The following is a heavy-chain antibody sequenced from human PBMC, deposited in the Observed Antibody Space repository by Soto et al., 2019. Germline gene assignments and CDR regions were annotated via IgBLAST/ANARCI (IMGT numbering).Heavy chain of an antibody. CDR3: ARDLLGTFDWSDLYYYYYGMDV. CDR1: GFTFSSYG. Sequence: QVQLVESGGGVVQPGRSLRLSCAASGFTFSSYGMHWVRQAPGKGLEWVAVIWYDGSNKYYADSVEGRFTISRDNSKNTLYLQMNSLRVEDTAVYYCARDLLGTFDWSDLYYYYYGMDVWGQGTTVTVSS. D-gene: IGHD3-9*01. CDR2: IWYDGSNK. V-gene: IGHV3-33*01. J-gene: IGHJ6*02.